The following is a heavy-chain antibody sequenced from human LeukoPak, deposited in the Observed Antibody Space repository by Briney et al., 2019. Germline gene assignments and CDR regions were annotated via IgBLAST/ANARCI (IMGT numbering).Heavy chain of an antibody. D-gene: IGHD3-22*01. CDR3: ARARRDSSGYYYYYYMDV. V-gene: IGHV3-53*01. CDR2: IYSGGST. Sequence: PGGSLRLSCAASGFTVSSNYMSWVRQAPGKGLEWASVIYSGGSTYYADSVKGRFTISRDNSKNTLYLQMNSLRAEDTAVYYCARARRDSSGYYYYYYMDVWGKGTTVTVSS. CDR1: GFTVSSNY. J-gene: IGHJ6*03.